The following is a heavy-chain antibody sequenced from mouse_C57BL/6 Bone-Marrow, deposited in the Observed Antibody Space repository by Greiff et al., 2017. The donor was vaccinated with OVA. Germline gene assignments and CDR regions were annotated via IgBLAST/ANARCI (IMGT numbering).Heavy chain of an antibody. CDR2: IDPNSGGT. CDR3: ARLVVITTVVATDYWYFDV. Sequence: VQLQQPGAELVKPGASVKLSCKASGYTFTSYWMHWVKQRPGRGLEWIGRIDPNSGGTKYNEKFKSKATLTVDKPSSTAYMQLSSLTSEDSAVYYCARLVVITTVVATDYWYFDVWGTGTTVTVSS. V-gene: IGHV1-72*01. D-gene: IGHD1-1*01. CDR1: GYTFTSYW. J-gene: IGHJ1*03.